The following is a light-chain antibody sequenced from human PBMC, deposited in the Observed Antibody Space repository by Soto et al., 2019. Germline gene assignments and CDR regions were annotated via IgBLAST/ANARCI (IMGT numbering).Light chain of an antibody. CDR1: SSNIGNNY. V-gene: IGLV1-51*02. CDR2: ENN. Sequence: QPVLTQPPSVSAAPGQKVTISCSGSSSNIGNNYVSWYQQLPGTAPNLLIYENNKRPSGIPDRFSGSKSGTSATLGISGLQTGDEANYYCGTWDYSLSAVVFGGGTKVTVL. J-gene: IGLJ2*01. CDR3: GTWDYSLSAVV.